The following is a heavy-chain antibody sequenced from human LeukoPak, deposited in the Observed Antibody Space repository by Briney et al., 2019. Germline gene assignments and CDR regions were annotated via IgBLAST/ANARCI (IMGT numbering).Heavy chain of an antibody. CDR3: ARDNDDSGYDSVDY. CDR1: GFTFSSYS. CDR2: ISSSSSTI. Sequence: AGGSLRLSCAASGFTFSSYSMNWVRQAPGKGLEWVAYISSSSSTIYYADSVKGRFTISRDNAKNSLYLQMNSLRDEDTAVYYCARDNDDSGYDSVDYWGQGTLVTVSS. J-gene: IGHJ4*02. D-gene: IGHD5-12*01. V-gene: IGHV3-48*02.